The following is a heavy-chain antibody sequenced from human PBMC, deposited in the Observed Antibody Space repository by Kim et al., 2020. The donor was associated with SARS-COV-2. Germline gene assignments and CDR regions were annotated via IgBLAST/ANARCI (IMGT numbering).Heavy chain of an antibody. V-gene: IGHV1-18*01. CDR3: ARVGGNRLRYNWNYDPRTNNWFDP. J-gene: IGHJ5*02. Sequence: ASVKVSCKASGYTFTSYGISWVRQAPGQGLEWMGWISAYNGNTNYAQKLQGRVTMTTDTSTSTAYMELRSLRSDDTAVYYCARVGGNRLRYNWNYDPRTNNWFDPWGQGTLVTVSS. D-gene: IGHD1-7*01. CDR1: GYTFTSYG. CDR2: ISAYNGNT.